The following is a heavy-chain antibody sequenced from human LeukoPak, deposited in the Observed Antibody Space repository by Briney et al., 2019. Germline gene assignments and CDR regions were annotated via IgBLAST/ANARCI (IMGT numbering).Heavy chain of an antibody. CDR1: GYTFTSYA. V-gene: IGHV7-4-1*02. CDR2: INTNTGNP. Sequence: ASVKVSCKASGYTFTSYAMNWVRQAPGQGLEWMGWINTNTGNPTYAQGFTGRFVFSLDTSVSTAYLQISSLKAEDTAVYYCARLGVASYSGTLYYYYMDVWGKGTTVTVSS. J-gene: IGHJ6*03. D-gene: IGHD6-13*01. CDR3: ARLGVASYSGTLYYYYMDV.